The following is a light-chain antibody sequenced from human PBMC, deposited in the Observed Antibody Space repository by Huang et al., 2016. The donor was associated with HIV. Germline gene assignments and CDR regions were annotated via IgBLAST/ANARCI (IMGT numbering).Light chain of an antibody. Sequence: EIVLTQSPATLSLSPGDRATLSCRASQSVGVYLAWYQQTPGQAPRLLIFEASNRAMGIPDRFRGSGSGTDFTLTIDSLQPDDFAIYYCQQRTKWPPVLTFGGGTRVEIK. CDR2: EAS. CDR1: QSVGVY. V-gene: IGKV3-11*01. J-gene: IGKJ4*01. CDR3: QQRTKWPPVLT.